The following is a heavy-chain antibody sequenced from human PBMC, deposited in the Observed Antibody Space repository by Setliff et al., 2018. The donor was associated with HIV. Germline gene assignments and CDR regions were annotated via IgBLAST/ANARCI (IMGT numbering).Heavy chain of an antibody. D-gene: IGHD6-19*01. CDR2: IYHSGST. Sequence: PSETLSLTCVVSTYSISSGFYWAWIRQPPGKGLEWIGSIYHSGSTYYNPSLKSRVAISVDTSKNHFSLNLTSVTAADTAIYFCARVGGKGYSNFLDSWGQGLLVTVSS. J-gene: IGHJ4*02. CDR1: TYSISSGFY. V-gene: IGHV4-38-2*01. CDR3: ARVGGKGYSNFLDS.